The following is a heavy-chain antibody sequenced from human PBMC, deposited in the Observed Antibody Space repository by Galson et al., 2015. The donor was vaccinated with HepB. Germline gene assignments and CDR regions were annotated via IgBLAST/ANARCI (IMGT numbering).Heavy chain of an antibody. CDR3: ASPYHYGSGSYYL. J-gene: IGHJ4*02. CDR1: GFTFRDYY. Sequence: SLRLSCAASGFTFRDYYMTWIRQAPGKGLEWISYISSSSSHTNYADSVKGRFTISRDNSKNSLFLQMRSLSAEDTAIYYCASPYHYGSGSYYLWGQGTLVTVSS. V-gene: IGHV3-11*06. CDR2: ISSSSSHT. D-gene: IGHD3-10*01.